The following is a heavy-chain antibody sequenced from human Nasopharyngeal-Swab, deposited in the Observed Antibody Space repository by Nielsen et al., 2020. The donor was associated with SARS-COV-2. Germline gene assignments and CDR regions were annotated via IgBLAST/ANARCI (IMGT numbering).Heavy chain of an antibody. J-gene: IGHJ4*02. Sequence: WIRQPPGKGLEWIGEINHSGSTNYNPSLKSRVTISVDTSKNQFSLKLSSVTAADTAVYYCARSKKAPFDYWGQGTLVIVSS. V-gene: IGHV4-34*01. CDR3: ARSKKAPFDY. CDR2: INHSGST.